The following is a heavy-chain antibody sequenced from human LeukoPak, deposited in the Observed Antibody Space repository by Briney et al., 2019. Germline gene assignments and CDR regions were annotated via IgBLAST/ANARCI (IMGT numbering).Heavy chain of an antibody. V-gene: IGHV3-74*01. CDR2: ISKDGSTT. CDR1: GFTFINYW. D-gene: IGHD5-18*01. J-gene: IGHJ4*02. Sequence: GGSLRLSCAASGFTFINYWMHWVRQAPGKGLVWVSRISKDGSTTNYSDSVKGRFTISRDNAKNTLYLQMNSLTAEDTALYYCARGASSGYRIDYWGQGTLVTVSS. CDR3: ARGASSGYRIDY.